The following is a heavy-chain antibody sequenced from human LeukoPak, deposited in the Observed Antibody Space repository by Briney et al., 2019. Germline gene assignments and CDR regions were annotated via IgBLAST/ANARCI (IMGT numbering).Heavy chain of an antibody. CDR1: GGSFSGYY. Sequence: SETLSLTCAVYGGSFSGYYWSWIRQPPGKGLEWIGEINHSGSTNYNPSLKSRVTISVDTSKNQFSLKLSSVTAADTAVYYCARGRVKYYYGSGSNNWSDPWGQGTLVTVSS. V-gene: IGHV4-34*01. CDR2: INHSGST. D-gene: IGHD3-10*01. J-gene: IGHJ5*02. CDR3: ARGRVKYYYGSGSNNWSDP.